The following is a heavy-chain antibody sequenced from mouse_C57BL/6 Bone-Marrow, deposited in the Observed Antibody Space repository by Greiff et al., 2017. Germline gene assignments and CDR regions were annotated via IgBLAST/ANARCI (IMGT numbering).Heavy chain of an antibody. D-gene: IGHD2-4*01. CDR2: IWIGGST. V-gene: IGHV2-2*01. Sequence: VQLQQSGPGLVQPSQSLSITCTVSGFSLTSYGVHWVRQSPGKGLEWLGVIWIGGSTDYNAAFISRLSISKDNSKSQVFFKMNSLQADDTAIYDCARTDYDFYAYWGEGTLVTVSA. J-gene: IGHJ3*01. CDR1: GFSLTSYG. CDR3: ARTDYDFYAY.